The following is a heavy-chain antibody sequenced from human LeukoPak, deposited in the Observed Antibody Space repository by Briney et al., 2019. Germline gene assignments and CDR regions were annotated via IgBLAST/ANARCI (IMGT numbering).Heavy chain of an antibody. CDR2: IRSGGGGT. CDR1: GFTLRNYA. Sequence: GSLRLSFAASGFTLRNYAMIWVRQAPGRGLEWVSAIRSGGGGTLYADSVKGRFNISRDNSKNTLFLQMNNMRAEDTAVYYCARDPNGDYVGAFEMWGPGTKVTVS. V-gene: IGHV3-23*01. CDR3: ARDPNGDYVGAFEM. J-gene: IGHJ3*02. D-gene: IGHD4-17*01.